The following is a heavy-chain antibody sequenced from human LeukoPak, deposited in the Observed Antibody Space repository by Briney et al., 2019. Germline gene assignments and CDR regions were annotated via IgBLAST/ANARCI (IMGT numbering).Heavy chain of an antibody. D-gene: IGHD6-13*01. CDR3: ARDQGLYSSSWYSVDY. CDR2: IWYDGSNK. J-gene: IGHJ4*02. Sequence: GGSLRLSYAASGFTFSSYGMHWVRQAPGKGLEWVAVIWYDGSNKYYADSVKGRFTISRDNSKNTLYLQMNSLRAEDTAVYYCARDQGLYSSSWYSVDYWGQGTLVTVSS. CDR1: GFTFSSYG. V-gene: IGHV3-33*01.